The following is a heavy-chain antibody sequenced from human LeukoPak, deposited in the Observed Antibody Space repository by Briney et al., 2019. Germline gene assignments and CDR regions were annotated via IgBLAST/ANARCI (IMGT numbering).Heavy chain of an antibody. CDR3: ATVYITGTTSYYYYMDV. J-gene: IGHJ6*03. D-gene: IGHD1-7*01. CDR1: GGTFSSYT. V-gene: IGHV1-69*02. CDR2: IIPILGIA. Sequence: ASVKVSCKASGGTFSSYTISWVRQAPEQGLEWMGRIIPILGIANYAQKFQGRVTITADKSTSTAYMELSSLRSEDTAVYYCATVYITGTTSYYYYMDVWGKGTTVTVSS.